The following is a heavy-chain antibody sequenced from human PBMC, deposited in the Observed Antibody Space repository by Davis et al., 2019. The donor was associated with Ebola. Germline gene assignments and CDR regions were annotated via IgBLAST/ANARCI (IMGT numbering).Heavy chain of an antibody. Sequence: PGGSLRLSCAASGFTSSSNWMHWVRQAPGKGLVWVSRTNSDGSITSYADSVKGRFTISRDNAKSTLYLQMNSLTAEDTAVYYCVRTTYGAPEYWGQGTLVTVSS. CDR3: VRTTYGAPEY. CDR2: TNSDGSIT. J-gene: IGHJ4*02. V-gene: IGHV3-74*01. D-gene: IGHD4-17*01. CDR1: GFTSSSNW.